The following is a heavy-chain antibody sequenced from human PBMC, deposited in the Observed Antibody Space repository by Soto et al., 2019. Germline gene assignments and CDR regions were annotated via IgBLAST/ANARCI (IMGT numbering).Heavy chain of an antibody. Sequence: PGGSLRLSCAASGFTFDDYAMHWVRQAPGKGLEWVSGISWNSGSIGYADSVKGRFTISRDNAKNSLYLQMNSLRAEDTALYYCAKDIHYDSSGHPSFFDYWGKGTLVPVSS. J-gene: IGHJ4*02. D-gene: IGHD3-22*01. V-gene: IGHV3-9*01. CDR1: GFTFDDYA. CDR2: ISWNSGSI. CDR3: AKDIHYDSSGHPSFFDY.